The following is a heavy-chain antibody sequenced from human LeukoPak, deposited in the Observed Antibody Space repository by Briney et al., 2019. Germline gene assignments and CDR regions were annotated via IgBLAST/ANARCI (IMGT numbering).Heavy chain of an antibody. V-gene: IGHV3-48*01. CDR3: ARLEYSGYDFYYYYYYMDV. J-gene: IGHJ6*03. D-gene: IGHD5-12*01. CDR1: GFTFSSYS. Sequence: GGSLRLSCAASGFTFSSYSMNWVRQAPGKGLEWVSYISSSSSTIYYADSVKGRFTISRDNAKNSLYLQMNSLRAEDTAVYYCARLEYSGYDFYYYYYYMDVWGKGTTVTVSS. CDR2: ISSSSSTI.